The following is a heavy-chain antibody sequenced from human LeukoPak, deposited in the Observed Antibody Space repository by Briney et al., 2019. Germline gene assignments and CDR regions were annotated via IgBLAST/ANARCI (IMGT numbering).Heavy chain of an antibody. CDR1: GGTFSSYA. CDR3: ARDSGYENYYYYGMDV. J-gene: IGHJ6*02. CDR2: IIPIFGTA. Sequence: SVKVSCKASGGTFSSYAISWVRQAPGQGLEWMGGIIPIFGTANYAQKFQGRVTMTTDTSTSTAYMELRSLRSDDTAVYYCARDSGYENYYYYGMDVWGQGATVTVSS. V-gene: IGHV1-69*05. D-gene: IGHD5-12*01.